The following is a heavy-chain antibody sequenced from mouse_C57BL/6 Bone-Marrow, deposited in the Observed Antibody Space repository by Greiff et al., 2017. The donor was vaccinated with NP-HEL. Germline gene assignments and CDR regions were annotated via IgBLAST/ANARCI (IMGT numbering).Heavy chain of an antibody. CDR1: GFTFSSYA. D-gene: IGHD2-12*01. CDR3: ARAPPAYDVNWYFDV. CDR2: ISDGGSYT. J-gene: IGHJ1*03. V-gene: IGHV5-4*01. Sequence: EVHLVESGGGLVKPGGSLKLSCAASGFTFSSYAMSWVRQTPEKRLEWVATISDGGSYTYYPDNVKGRFTISRDNAKNNLYLQMSHLKSEDTAMYYCARAPPAYDVNWYFDVGGTGTTVTVSA.